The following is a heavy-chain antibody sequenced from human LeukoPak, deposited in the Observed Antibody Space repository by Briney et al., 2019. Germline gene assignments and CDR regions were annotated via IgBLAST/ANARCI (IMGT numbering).Heavy chain of an antibody. D-gene: IGHD3-9*01. V-gene: IGHV3-23*01. CDR3: AKWEDYDILTGYYDSDY. J-gene: IGHJ4*02. CDR2: VSGRDDST. Sequence: GASLRLSCAASGFTFSSYAMSWVRQAPGKGLEWVSAVSGRDDSTYYADSVKGRFTISRDTSKNTLYLQMNSLRAEDTAVYYCAKWEDYDILTGYYDSDYWGQGKLVTVSS. CDR1: GFTFSSYA.